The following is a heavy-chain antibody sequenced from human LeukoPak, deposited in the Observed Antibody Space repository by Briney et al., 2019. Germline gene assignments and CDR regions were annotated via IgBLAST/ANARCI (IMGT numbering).Heavy chain of an antibody. J-gene: IGHJ5*02. V-gene: IGHV3-48*03. CDR3: ARATFYYDSRGCP. Sequence: PGGSLRLSCAASGFTFSSYAMSWVRQAPGKGLEWVSYISSSGGTIYYADSVKGRFTISRDDAKNSLYLQLNSLRAEDTAVYYCARATFYYDSRGCPWGQGTLVTVSS. D-gene: IGHD3-22*01. CDR1: GFTFSSYA. CDR2: ISSSGGTI.